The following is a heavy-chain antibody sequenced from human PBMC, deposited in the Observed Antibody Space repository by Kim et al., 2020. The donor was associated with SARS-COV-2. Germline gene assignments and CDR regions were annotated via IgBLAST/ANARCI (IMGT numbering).Heavy chain of an antibody. CDR3: ARSVLFRTFDI. V-gene: IGHV4-4*09. CDR2: ST. J-gene: IGHJ3*02. Sequence: STNYNPSLKSRVTISVDTSKNQFSLKLSSVTAADTAVYYCARSVLFRTFDIWGQGTTVTVSS. D-gene: IGHD2-21*01.